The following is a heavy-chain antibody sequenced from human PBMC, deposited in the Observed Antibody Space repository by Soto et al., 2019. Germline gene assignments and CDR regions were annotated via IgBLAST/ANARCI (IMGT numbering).Heavy chain of an antibody. V-gene: IGHV1-18*01. CDR1: GYTFTSYG. Sequence: ASVKVSCKASGYTFTSYGISWVRQAPGQGLEWMGWISAYNGNTNYAQKLQGRVTMTTDTSTSTAYMELRSLRSDDTAVYYCARIEILMVYAISYYYMDVWGKGTTVTVSS. D-gene: IGHD2-8*01. CDR3: ARIEILMVYAISYYYMDV. J-gene: IGHJ6*03. CDR2: ISAYNGNT.